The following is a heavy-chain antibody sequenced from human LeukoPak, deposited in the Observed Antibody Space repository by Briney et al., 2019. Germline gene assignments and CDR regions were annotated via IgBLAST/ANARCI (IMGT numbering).Heavy chain of an antibody. CDR2: IDHSGNT. CDR3: ARGKSPGY. Sequence: SETLSLTCVVYGVSVSGYYWTWIRQPPGKGLEWIGEIDHSGNTNYNPSLKSRVTISVDTSKNQLSLKLSSVTAADTAVYYCARGKSPGYWGQGTLVTVSS. CDR1: GVSVSGYY. J-gene: IGHJ4*02. V-gene: IGHV4-34*01.